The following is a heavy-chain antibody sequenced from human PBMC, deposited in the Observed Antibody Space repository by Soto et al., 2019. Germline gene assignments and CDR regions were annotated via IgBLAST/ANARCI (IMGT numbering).Heavy chain of an antibody. CDR1: GGSISSGDYY. CDR3: ARVDSSGSLFDS. CDR2: IYYSGST. J-gene: IGHJ4*02. Sequence: SETLSLTCTVSGGSISSGDYYWSWIRQPPGKGLEWIGYIYYSGSTYYNPSLKSRVTISVDTSKNQFSLKLSSVTAADTAVYYCARVDSSGSLFDSWGQGTLVTVSS. V-gene: IGHV4-30-4*01. D-gene: IGHD3-22*01.